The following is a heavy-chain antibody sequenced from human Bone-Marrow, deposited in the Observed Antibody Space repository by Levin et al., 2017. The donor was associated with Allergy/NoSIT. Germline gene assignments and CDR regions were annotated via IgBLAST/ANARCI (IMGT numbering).Heavy chain of an antibody. CDR2: IHVNGNS. CDR3: ARDRRDCSTGSCYFGALDI. CDR1: DDSISSDSSY. V-gene: IGHV4-61*09. Sequence: KPSETLSLTCTVSDDSISSDSSYWTWIRQPAGKGLEWIGHIHVNGNSNYNPSLRSRISMSVDTSKNYFSLKLSSVTAADTAVYYCARDRRDCSTGSCYFGALDIWGQGTMVTVSS. D-gene: IGHD2-2*01. J-gene: IGHJ3*02.